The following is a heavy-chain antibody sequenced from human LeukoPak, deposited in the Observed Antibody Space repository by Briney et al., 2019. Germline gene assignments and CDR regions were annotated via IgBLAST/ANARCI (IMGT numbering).Heavy chain of an antibody. CDR3: WGGGWKKPFGY. D-gene: IGHD2-21*01. Sequence: ASVKVSCKASGGTFSSYAISWVRQAPGQGLEWMGGIIPIFGTANYAQKFQGRVTITADESTSTAYMELSSLRSEDTAVYYCWGGGWKKPFGYWGQGTLVTVSS. V-gene: IGHV1-69*13. CDR1: GGTFSSYA. J-gene: IGHJ4*02. CDR2: IIPIFGTA.